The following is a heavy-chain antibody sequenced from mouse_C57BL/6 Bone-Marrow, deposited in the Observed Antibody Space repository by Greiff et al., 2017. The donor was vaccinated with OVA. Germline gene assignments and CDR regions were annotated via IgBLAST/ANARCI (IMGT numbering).Heavy chain of an antibody. Sequence: EVQLQESGGGLVKPGGSLKLSCAASGFTFSSYAMSWVRQTPEKRLEWVATISDGGSYTYYPDNVKGRFTISRDNAKNNLYLQMSHLKSEDTAMYYCARDRGSGLFDYWGQGTTLTVSS. V-gene: IGHV5-4*01. CDR2: ISDGGSYT. J-gene: IGHJ2*01. D-gene: IGHD3-2*02. CDR1: GFTFSSYA. CDR3: ARDRGSGLFDY.